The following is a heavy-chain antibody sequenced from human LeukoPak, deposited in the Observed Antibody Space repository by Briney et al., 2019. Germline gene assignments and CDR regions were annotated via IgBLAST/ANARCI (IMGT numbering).Heavy chain of an antibody. Sequence: SETLSLTCAVYGESFSGYYWNWIRQPPGKGLGWIGEINHSGSTNYNPSLKSRVTISVDTSKNQFSLKLSSVTAADTAVYYCARDKTVSDSSYGYWGQGTLVTVSS. D-gene: IGHD6-6*01. J-gene: IGHJ4*02. V-gene: IGHV4-34*01. CDR3: ARDKTVSDSSYGY. CDR2: INHSGST. CDR1: GESFSGYY.